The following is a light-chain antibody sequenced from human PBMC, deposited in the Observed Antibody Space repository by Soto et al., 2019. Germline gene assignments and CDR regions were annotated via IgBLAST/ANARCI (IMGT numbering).Light chain of an antibody. CDR2: KAS. J-gene: IGKJ1*01. CDR1: HSISTW. Sequence: VDRVTIPCRASHSISTWLAWYQQKPGKAPKLLIYKASGLESGVPSRFGGSGSGTEFTLTITSLQPDDFATYYCQQYSSYPWTFGQGTKVDIK. CDR3: QQYSSYPWT. V-gene: IGKV1-5*03.